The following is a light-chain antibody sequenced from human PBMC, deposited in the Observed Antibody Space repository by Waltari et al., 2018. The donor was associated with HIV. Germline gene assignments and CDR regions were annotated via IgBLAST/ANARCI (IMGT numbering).Light chain of an antibody. CDR2: SAS. J-gene: IGKJ2*01. CDR3: LQQHDYPHV. V-gene: IGKV1-17*01. Sequence: IPRPQSPSSLPASVGHRVTITCRASQGIGNNLAWFQHKPGKAPRRLIYSASNCQGGVPSRFSGTGSGTDFTLTISRLEPEDFATYYCLQQHDYPHVVGRGTTVDMK. CDR1: QGIGNN.